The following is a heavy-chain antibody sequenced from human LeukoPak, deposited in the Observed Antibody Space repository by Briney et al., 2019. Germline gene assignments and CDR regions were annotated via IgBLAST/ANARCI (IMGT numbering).Heavy chain of an antibody. CDR3: ARWGVVGANFDY. CDR2: ISYDGSNK. CDR1: GFTFSNFW. Sequence: GESLRLSCTASGFTFSNFWMGWVRQAPGKGLEWVAVISYDGSNKYYADSVKGRFTISRDNSKNTLYLQMNSLRAEDTAVYYCARWGVVGANFDYWGQGTLVTVSS. D-gene: IGHD1-26*01. V-gene: IGHV3-30-3*01. J-gene: IGHJ4*02.